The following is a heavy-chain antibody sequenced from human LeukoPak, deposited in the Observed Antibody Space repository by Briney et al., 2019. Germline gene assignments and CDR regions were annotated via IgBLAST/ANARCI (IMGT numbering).Heavy chain of an antibody. CDR3: ARDFPGGWFDP. J-gene: IGHJ5*02. V-gene: IGHV4-30-2*01. Sequence: SQTPSLTCAVSGGSISSGGYSWSWIRQPPGKGLEWIGYIYHSGSTYYNPSLKSRVTISVDRSKNQFSLKLSSVTAADTAVYYCARDFPGGWFDPWGQGTLVTVSS. CDR1: GGSISSGGYS. CDR2: IYHSGST.